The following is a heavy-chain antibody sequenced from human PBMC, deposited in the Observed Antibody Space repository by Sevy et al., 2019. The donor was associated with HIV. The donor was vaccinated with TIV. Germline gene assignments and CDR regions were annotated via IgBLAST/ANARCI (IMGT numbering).Heavy chain of an antibody. CDR1: GDSLSEIS. CDR2: FNVEDGEA. V-gene: IGHV1-24*01. D-gene: IGHD3-16*01. CDR3: VVLWGLDY. J-gene: IGHJ4*02. Sequence: ASVKVSCKVFGDSLSEISTHWVRQGPGKGLEWMGGFNVEDGEAIYAEKFQDRLTMTEDKSTDTAYMELRSLRFGDTAVYYCVVLWGLDYWGQGTLVTVSS.